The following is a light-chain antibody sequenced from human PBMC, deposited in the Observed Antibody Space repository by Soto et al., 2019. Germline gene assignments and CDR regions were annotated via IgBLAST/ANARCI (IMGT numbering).Light chain of an antibody. Sequence: DIQMTQSPSTLSASVGDRVTITCRANQSISSWLAWYQQKPGKAPKLLIYKASSLESGVPSRFSGSGSGTEFTLTISSLQPDDFATYYCQQYNSYSQTFGQGTKVDIK. J-gene: IGKJ1*01. CDR3: QQYNSYSQT. V-gene: IGKV1-5*03. CDR2: KAS. CDR1: QSISSW.